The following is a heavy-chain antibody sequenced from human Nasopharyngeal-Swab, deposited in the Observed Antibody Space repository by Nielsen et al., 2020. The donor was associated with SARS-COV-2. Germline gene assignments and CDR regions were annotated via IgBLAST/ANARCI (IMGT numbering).Heavy chain of an antibody. Sequence: GGSLRLSCAASGFSFNTYTFNWVRQAPGKGLEWVSFIPTGSNDILYAESVKGRFSISRDDAQSSLHLQMNSLRVEDTAVYYCLRGIGGLQATDREFWGQGTLVTVSS. J-gene: IGHJ4*02. CDR3: LRGIGGLQATDREF. CDR1: GFSFNTYT. D-gene: IGHD3-16*01. V-gene: IGHV3-21*06. CDR2: IPTGSNDI.